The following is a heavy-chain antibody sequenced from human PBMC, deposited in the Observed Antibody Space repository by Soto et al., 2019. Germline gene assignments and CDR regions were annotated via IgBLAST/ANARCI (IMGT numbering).Heavy chain of an antibody. CDR3: LRDQRHWNEFADQ. CDR1: GFAFGSYW. J-gene: IGHJ4*02. V-gene: IGHV3-74*01. Sequence: GGSLRLSCAASGFAFGSYWMHWVRQAPGKGLVWVSRISQDGTIATQADSVKGRFTISRDNAKNTLYLQMNSLRADDTAVYYCLRDQRHWNEFADQWGQGTLVTVSS. CDR2: ISQDGTIA. D-gene: IGHD1-1*01.